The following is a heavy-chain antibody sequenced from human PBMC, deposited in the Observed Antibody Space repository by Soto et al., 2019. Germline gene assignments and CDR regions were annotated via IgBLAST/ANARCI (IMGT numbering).Heavy chain of an antibody. V-gene: IGHV4-39*01. CDR1: IGCISTKSYL. CDR3: ARQGRNTKIVMLRNYATDV. D-gene: IGHD3-22*01. Sequence: PSEALSLTCSFRIGCISTKSYLWGWIRQPPGKGLEWIGAILYSGDTYYGESLKSRVTMSVDTAKDQFSLKLNSVTAADTAVYYCARQGRNTKIVMLRNYATDVWGQGTAVTVSS. J-gene: IGHJ6*01. CDR2: ILYSGDT.